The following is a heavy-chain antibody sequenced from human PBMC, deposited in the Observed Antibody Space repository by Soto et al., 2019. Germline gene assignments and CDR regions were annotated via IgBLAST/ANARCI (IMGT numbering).Heavy chain of an antibody. D-gene: IGHD2-2*01. CDR1: GFTFSSYG. CDR3: AKNKFCSSTSCHYYGMDV. CDR2: IPHDGTNK. J-gene: IGHJ6*02. V-gene: IGHV3-30*02. Sequence: PGGSLRLSCAASGFTFSSYGMHWVHQAPGKGLEWVAVIPHDGTNKYYGDSVKGRFTISRDDSKNTLYLQMNSLRAEDTAVYYCAKNKFCSSTSCHYYGMDVWGQGTTVTVSS.